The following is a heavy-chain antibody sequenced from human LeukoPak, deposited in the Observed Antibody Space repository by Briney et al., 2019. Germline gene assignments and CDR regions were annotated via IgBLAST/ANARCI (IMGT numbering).Heavy chain of an antibody. Sequence: ASVKVSCKVSGHTLTELSMHWVRQAPGKGLEWMGGFDPEDGETIYAQKFQGRVTMTEDTSTDTAYMELSSLRSEDTAVYYCATLVDTAMVTGYWFDPWGQGTLVTVSS. J-gene: IGHJ5*02. V-gene: IGHV1-24*01. CDR1: GHTLTELS. CDR3: ATLVDTAMVTGYWFDP. CDR2: FDPEDGET. D-gene: IGHD5-18*01.